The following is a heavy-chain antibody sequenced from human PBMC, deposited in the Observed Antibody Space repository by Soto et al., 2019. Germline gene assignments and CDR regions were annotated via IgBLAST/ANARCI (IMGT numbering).Heavy chain of an antibody. J-gene: IGHJ5*01. CDR1: GDSISSYY. V-gene: IGHV4-59*01. D-gene: IGHD4-17*01. Sequence: TRSLTCRVFGDSISSYYLIWIRQPPGKGLECIGYSYDSGSTNYNPSLKVRVTISIYAARNQFSLKLSSVTAADTAVCYCARESTVTTFTSWSDTWGDRTLETV. CDR3: ARESTVTTFTSWSDT. CDR2: SYDSGST.